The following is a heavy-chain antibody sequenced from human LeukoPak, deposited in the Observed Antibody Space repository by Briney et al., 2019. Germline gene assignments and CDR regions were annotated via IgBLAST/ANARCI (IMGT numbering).Heavy chain of an antibody. CDR3: AKDVGLLRYFDCPGY. D-gene: IGHD3-9*01. J-gene: IGHJ4*02. CDR1: GFTFSGSA. V-gene: IGHV3-73*01. CDR2: IRSKANSYAT. Sequence: GGSLRLSCAASGFTFSGSAMHWVRQASGKGLEWVGRIRSKANSYATAYAASVKGRFTISRDDSKNTAYLQMNSLKTEDTAVYYCAKDVGLLRYFDCPGYWGQGTLVTVSS.